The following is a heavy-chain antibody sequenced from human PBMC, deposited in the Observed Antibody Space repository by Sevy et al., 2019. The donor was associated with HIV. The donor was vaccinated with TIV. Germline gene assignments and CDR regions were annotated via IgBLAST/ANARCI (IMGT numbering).Heavy chain of an antibody. J-gene: IGHJ6*02. CDR2: IKSKTDGGTT. CDR1: GFTLSHAV. CDR3: ITEGWNDGEGVYYYGMDV. V-gene: IGHV3-15*07. Sequence: GGSLRLSCAASGFTLSHAVMNWVRQAQGKGLEWVGRIKSKTDGGTTDYAAPVKGRLTIARDDSKNTVYLQMNSLKTDDTAVYYCITEGWNDGEGVYYYGMDVWGQGTTVTVSS. D-gene: IGHD1-1*01.